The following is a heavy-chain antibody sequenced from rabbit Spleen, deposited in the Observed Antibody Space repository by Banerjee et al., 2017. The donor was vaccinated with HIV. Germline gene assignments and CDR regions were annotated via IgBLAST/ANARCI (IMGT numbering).Heavy chain of an antibody. J-gene: IGHJ4*01. CDR2: INTARSA. CDR1: GFDLSVHW. D-gene: IGHD1-1*01. V-gene: IGHV1S47*01. Sequence: QEQLVESGGGLVQPGGSLKLSCKASGFDLSVHWMSWVRQAPGKGLEWIGHINTARSAYYPSWAKGRFTISKDNAQNTVFLQVTRLTAADTATYYCLRGVIAEWFDGRLCGQGTLAPS. CDR3: LRGVIAEWFDGRL.